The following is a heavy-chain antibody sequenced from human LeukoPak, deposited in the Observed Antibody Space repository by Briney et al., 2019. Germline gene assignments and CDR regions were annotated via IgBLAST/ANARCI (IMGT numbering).Heavy chain of an antibody. J-gene: IGHJ4*02. Sequence: SETLSLTRTVSGGSLISYCCSCIRQPPSKGREWLGYIYYSGSTNHNPCLISRVTISVDTSQNQIPLMLSSVTAADTPVYYFTAGTRQLRPEDYWGQGTLVTVSS. CDR2: IYYSGST. CDR3: TAGTRQLRPEDY. CDR1: GGSLISYC. D-gene: IGHD2-2*01. V-gene: IGHV4-59*03.